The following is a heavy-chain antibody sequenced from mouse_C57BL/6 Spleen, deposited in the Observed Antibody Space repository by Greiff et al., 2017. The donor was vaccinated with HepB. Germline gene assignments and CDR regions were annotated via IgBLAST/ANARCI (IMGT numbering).Heavy chain of an antibody. Sequence: DVKLVESGGGLVKPGGSLKLSCAASGFTFSDYGMHWVRQAPEKGLEWVAYISSGSSTIYYADTVKGRFTISRDNAKNTLFLQMTSLRSEDTAMYYCARRTGPYWYFDVWGTGTTVTVSS. D-gene: IGHD4-1*01. CDR2: ISSGSSTI. V-gene: IGHV5-17*01. J-gene: IGHJ1*03. CDR1: GFTFSDYG. CDR3: ARRTGPYWYFDV.